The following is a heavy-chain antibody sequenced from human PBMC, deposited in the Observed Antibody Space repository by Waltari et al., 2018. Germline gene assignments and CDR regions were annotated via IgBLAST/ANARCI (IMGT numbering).Heavy chain of an antibody. CDR3: ARKSPRVRFLEWLQGMDV. D-gene: IGHD3-3*01. J-gene: IGHJ6*02. Sequence: QVQLVQSGAEVKKPGASVKVSCKASGYTFNSYDINWVRQATGQGLEWMGWMNPNSGNTGYAQKFQGRVTMTRNTSISTAYMELSSLRSEDTAVYYCARKSPRVRFLEWLQGMDVWGQGTTVTVSS. CDR2: MNPNSGNT. V-gene: IGHV1-8*01. CDR1: GYTFNSYD.